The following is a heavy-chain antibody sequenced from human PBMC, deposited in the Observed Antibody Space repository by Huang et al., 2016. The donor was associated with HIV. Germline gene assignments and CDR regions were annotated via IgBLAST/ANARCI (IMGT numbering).Heavy chain of an antibody. J-gene: IGHJ2*01. CDR1: GGSINTGRYY. CDR3: ARNHDFWRGRMFAISYFDV. V-gene: IGHV4-39*01. Sequence: QMRFQESGPGLVKPSGTLSLTCNVSGGSINTGRYYWGWIRQPPGKGLELVGILYYTGKMHYYPSLQVRLTMSADTSKNQFSLNLSSVTAADTAIYYCARNHDFWRGRMFAISYFDVWGRGTLVTVAS. CDR2: LYYTGKM. D-gene: IGHD3-3*01.